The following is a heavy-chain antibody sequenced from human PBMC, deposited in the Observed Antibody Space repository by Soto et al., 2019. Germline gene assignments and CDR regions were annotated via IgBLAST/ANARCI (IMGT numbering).Heavy chain of an antibody. V-gene: IGHV3-30-3*01. D-gene: IGHD7-27*01. CDR2: ISGDGTNE. CDR3: ARHLSHLKTGWLDP. CDR1: GFTFINYA. Sequence: QEQLVESGGGVVQPGRSLRLSCRVSGFTFINYAMHWVRQAPGKGLEWVALISGDGTNEYYADSVKGRFTSSRDNSRNTLYLQMISLRADDTAVYYCARHLSHLKTGWLDPWGQGTLVTVSS. J-gene: IGHJ5*02.